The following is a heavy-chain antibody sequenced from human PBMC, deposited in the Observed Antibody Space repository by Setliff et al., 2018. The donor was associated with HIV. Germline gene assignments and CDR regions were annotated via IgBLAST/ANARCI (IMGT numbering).Heavy chain of an antibody. CDR1: GYTFSDYY. CDR3: ARGKVGTLRFCDGTSCYTEAFDI. Sequence: GASVKVSCKASGYTFSDYYLHWVRQAPGQAIEWMGWINTNTGNPTYAQGFAGRFVFSLDTSVSSTYLQISSLESEDTAIYYCARGKVGTLRFCDGTSCYTEAFDIWGQGTMVTVSS. D-gene: IGHD3-3*01. V-gene: IGHV7-4-1*02. CDR2: INTNTGNP. J-gene: IGHJ3*02.